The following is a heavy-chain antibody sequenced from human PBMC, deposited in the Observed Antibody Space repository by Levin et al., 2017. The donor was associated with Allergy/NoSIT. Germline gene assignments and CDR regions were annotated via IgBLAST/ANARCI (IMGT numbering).Heavy chain of an antibody. CDR3: AREVPGSDYYDSSGYYTGVFDY. J-gene: IGHJ4*02. Sequence: ASVKVSCKASGYTFTSYYMYWVRQAPGQGLEWMGIINPSVGSTSYAQKFQGRVTMTRDTSTSTVYMELSSLRSEDTAVYYCAREVPGSDYYDSSGYYTGVFDYWGQGTLVTVSS. CDR2: INPSVGST. D-gene: IGHD3-22*01. V-gene: IGHV1-46*01. CDR1: GYTFTSYY.